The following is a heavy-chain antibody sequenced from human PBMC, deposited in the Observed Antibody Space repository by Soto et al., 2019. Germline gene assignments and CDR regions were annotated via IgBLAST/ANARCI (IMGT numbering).Heavy chain of an antibody. Sequence: QVQLVESGGGVDQPGRSLGLSCAASGSTFSSYGMHWVRQAPGRGLDGVADIWDDGSNKYYADSVKGRFTISRDNSTNTLYLQMTTLRAEYSAVYYCARSQGKPQYYDFWSGYYDLDYWGQGTLVTVSS. V-gene: IGHV3-33*01. CDR1: GSTFSSYG. CDR3: ARSQGKPQYYDFWSGYYDLDY. J-gene: IGHJ4*02. D-gene: IGHD3-3*01. CDR2: IWDDGSNK.